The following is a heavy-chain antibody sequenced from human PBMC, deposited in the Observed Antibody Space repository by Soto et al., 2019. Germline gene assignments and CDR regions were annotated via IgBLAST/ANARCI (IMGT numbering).Heavy chain of an antibody. J-gene: IGHJ4*02. CDR2: ISYDGSNK. D-gene: IGHD3-10*01. CDR3: AILGMTYYYGSGSPQPGDFDY. CDR1: GFTFSSYA. V-gene: IGHV3-30-3*01. Sequence: QVQLVESGGGVVQPGRSLRLSCAASGFTFSSYAMHWVRQAPGKGLEWVAVISYDGSNKYYADSVKGRFTISRDNSKNTLYLQMNSLRAEDTAVYYCAILGMTYYYGSGSPQPGDFDYWGQGTLVTVSS.